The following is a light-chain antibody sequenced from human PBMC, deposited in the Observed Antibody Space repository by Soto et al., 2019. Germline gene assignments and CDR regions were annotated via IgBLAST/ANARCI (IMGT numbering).Light chain of an antibody. Sequence: DIVMTQSPLSLPVTPGEPASISCRPSKSLLHSNGYNYLEWYLQKPGQSPQLLIYFGSNRASGVPDRFSGSESDTYSTQKISREEAEDVGVYYCMQALQTPWTFGQGTKVEIK. CDR2: FGS. J-gene: IGKJ1*01. CDR3: MQALQTPWT. V-gene: IGKV2-28*01. CDR1: KSLLHSNGYNY.